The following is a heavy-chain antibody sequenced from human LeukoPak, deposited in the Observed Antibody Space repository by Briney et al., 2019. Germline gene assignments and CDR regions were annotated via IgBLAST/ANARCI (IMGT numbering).Heavy chain of an antibody. CDR1: GFTFSSYA. Sequence: GALRLSCAASGFTFSSYAMHWVRQAPGKGLEWVAVISYDGSNKYYADSVKGRFTISRDNSKNTLYLQMNSLRAEDTAAYYCARGRGRSFDYWGQGTLVTVSS. CDR2: ISYDGSNK. CDR3: ARGRGRSFDY. J-gene: IGHJ4*02. V-gene: IGHV3-30-3*01.